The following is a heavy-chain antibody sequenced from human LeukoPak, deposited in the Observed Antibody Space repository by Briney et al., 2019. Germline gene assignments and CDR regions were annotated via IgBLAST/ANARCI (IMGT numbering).Heavy chain of an antibody. CDR2: LSKSGNT. CDR3: ARARYVNSFYAFDI. Sequence: SETLSLTCSVSGTSVSNYIFYWNWIRQQPGKGLEWIGYLSKSGNTNYSPSLKSRVTIFGDTSKNQFFLKLSSVTAADTAVYYCARARYVNSFYAFDIWGQGTLVTVSS. CDR1: GTSVSNYIFY. V-gene: IGHV4-61*01. J-gene: IGHJ3*02. D-gene: IGHD3-9*01.